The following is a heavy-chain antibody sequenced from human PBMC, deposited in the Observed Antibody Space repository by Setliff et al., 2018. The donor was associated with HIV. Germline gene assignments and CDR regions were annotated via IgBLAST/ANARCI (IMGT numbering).Heavy chain of an antibody. CDR2: FDPQDDET. CDR3: VTQRGSGSDPFDI. J-gene: IGHJ3*02. V-gene: IGHV1-24*01. Sequence: ASVKVSCKVSGYTLTELSRHWVRQAPGKGLEWIGSFDPQDDETIYAQNFQGRVTLTEDTSTDTAYMELSSLRSEDTAVYYCVTQRGSGSDPFDIWGPGTMVTVSS. CDR1: GYTLTELS. D-gene: IGHD6-25*01.